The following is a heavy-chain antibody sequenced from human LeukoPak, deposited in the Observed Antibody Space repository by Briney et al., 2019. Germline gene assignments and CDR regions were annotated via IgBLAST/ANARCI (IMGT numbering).Heavy chain of an antibody. D-gene: IGHD2-2*01. Sequence: GGSLRLSCAASGFTFSSYWMSWVRQTPGKGLEWVANIKQDGSEKYYVDSVKGRFTISRDNAKNSLSLQMNSLRAEDTAVYYCARDIVVVPAGFDYWGQGTLVTVSS. CDR2: IKQDGSEK. CDR1: GFTFSSYW. J-gene: IGHJ4*02. CDR3: ARDIVVVPAGFDY. V-gene: IGHV3-7*01.